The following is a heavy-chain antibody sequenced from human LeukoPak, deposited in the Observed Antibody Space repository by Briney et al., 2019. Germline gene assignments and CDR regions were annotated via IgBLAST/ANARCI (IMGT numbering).Heavy chain of an antibody. CDR2: INHSGST. CDR1: GGSFSGYY. D-gene: IGHD3-22*01. J-gene: IGHJ4*02. V-gene: IGHV4-34*01. Sequence: MASETLSLSCAVYGGSFSGYYWSWIRQPPGKGLEWIGEINHSGSTNYNPSLKSRVTISVDTSKNQFSLKLSSVTAADTAVYYCARARYYYDSSGYYSFPYDYWGQGTLVTVSS. CDR3: ARARYYYDSSGYYSFPYDY.